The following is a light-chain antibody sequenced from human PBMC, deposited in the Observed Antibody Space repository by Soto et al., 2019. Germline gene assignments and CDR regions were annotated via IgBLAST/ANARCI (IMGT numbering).Light chain of an antibody. J-gene: IGKJ4*01. CDR2: GAS. CDR1: QSFNSNN. V-gene: IGKV3-20*01. CDR3: QQYGSSLLT. Sequence: EIVLTQPPGTLSLSPGERATLSCRASQSFNSNNLAWYQQRPGQAPRLLIYGASNRATGIPDRFSGSGSGTDFTLTITRLEPEDFAVYYCQQYGSSLLTFGGGTKVDIK.